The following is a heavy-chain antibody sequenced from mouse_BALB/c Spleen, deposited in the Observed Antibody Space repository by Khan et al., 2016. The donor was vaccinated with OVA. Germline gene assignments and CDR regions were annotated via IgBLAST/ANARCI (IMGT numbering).Heavy chain of an antibody. Sequence: QIQLVQSGPELRKPGETVKISCQTSGYTFTNFRVNWVKQTPGMGLKWMGYINTFTGEPTYADDLKGRFAFSLETSASTVYLQINNLKNEDMAAYFCSMHGHVESFYFDFWGQGTTLTVSS. D-gene: IGHD3-1*01. CDR3: SMHGHVESFYFDF. CDR2: INTFTGEP. J-gene: IGHJ2*01. V-gene: IGHV9-1*02. CDR1: GYTFTNFR.